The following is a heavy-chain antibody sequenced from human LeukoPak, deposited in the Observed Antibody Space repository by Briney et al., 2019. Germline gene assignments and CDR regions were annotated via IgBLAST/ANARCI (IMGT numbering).Heavy chain of an antibody. CDR1: GGSISSYY. V-gene: IGHV4-59*01. D-gene: IGHD1-26*01. J-gene: IGHJ4*02. CDR3: AREGSGIDY. Sequence: ETLSLTCTVSGGSISSYYWSWIRQPPGKGLEWIGYIYYSGSTNYNPSLKSRVTISVDTSKNQFSLKLSSVTAADTAVYYCAREGSGIDYWGQGTLVTVSS. CDR2: IYYSGST.